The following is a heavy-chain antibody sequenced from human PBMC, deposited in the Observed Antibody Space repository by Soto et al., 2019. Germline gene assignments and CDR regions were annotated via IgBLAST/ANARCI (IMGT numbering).Heavy chain of an antibody. V-gene: IGHV3-15*01. CDR2: SKSKSDGATT. Sequence: EVQLVESGGGLVKPGGSLRLSCAASGFTFSNALMTWVRQAPGKGLEWVGRSKSKSDGATTDYAAPVRGRFIISRDDSKNTLYLQMNSLKPEETAVYYCSPGLTIFGVVIDPWGQATLVTVSS. D-gene: IGHD3-3*01. CDR1: GFTFSNAL. J-gene: IGHJ5*02. CDR3: SPGLTIFGVVIDP.